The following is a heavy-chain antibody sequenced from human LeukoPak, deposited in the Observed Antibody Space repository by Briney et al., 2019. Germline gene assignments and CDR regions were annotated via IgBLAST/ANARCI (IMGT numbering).Heavy chain of an antibody. J-gene: IGHJ4*02. D-gene: IGHD2-2*01. V-gene: IGHV3-30*02. Sequence: YYADSVKGRFTISKDNSKNTLHLQMNSLRAEDTAVYYCAKDGASSTYDYWGQGTLVTVSS. CDR3: AKDGASSTYDY.